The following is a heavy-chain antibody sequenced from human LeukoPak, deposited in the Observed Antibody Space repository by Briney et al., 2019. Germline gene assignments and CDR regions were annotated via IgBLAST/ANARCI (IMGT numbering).Heavy chain of an antibody. CDR3: GARLAQGWFDP. D-gene: IGHD6-19*01. J-gene: IGHJ5*02. CDR1: GGTFSSNA. V-gene: IGHV1-69*05. CDR2: IIPIFGTA. Sequence: ASVKVSCKASGGTFSSNAISWVRQAPGQGLEWMGGIIPIFGTANYAQKFQGRVTITTDESTSTAYMELSSLRSEDTAVYYCGARLAQGWFDPWGQGTLVTVSS.